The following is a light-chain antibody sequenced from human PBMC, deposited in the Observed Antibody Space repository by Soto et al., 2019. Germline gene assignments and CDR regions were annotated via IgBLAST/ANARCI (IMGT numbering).Light chain of an antibody. CDR3: AAWDDSLNGYV. Sequence: QSVLTQPPSESGTPGQRVTISCSGSSSNIGSNTVNWYQQLPGTAPKLLIYSNNQRPSGVPDRFSGSKSGTSASLAISGLQSEDEADYYCAAWDDSLNGYVFGTGTKVT. V-gene: IGLV1-44*01. CDR2: SNN. J-gene: IGLJ1*01. CDR1: SSNIGSNT.